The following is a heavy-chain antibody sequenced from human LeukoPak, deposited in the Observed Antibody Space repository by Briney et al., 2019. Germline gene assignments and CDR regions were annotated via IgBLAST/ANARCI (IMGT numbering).Heavy chain of an antibody. CDR1: GFTFSSYS. CDR2: ISSSSSTI. CDR3: AGSFVLMVYALDY. V-gene: IGHV3-48*01. Sequence: GGSLRLSCAASGFTFSSYSMNWVRQAPGKGLEWVSYISSSSSTIYYADSVKGRFTISRDNAKNSLYLQMNSLRAEDTAVYYCAGSFVLMVYALDYWGQGTLVTVSS. J-gene: IGHJ4*02. D-gene: IGHD2-8*01.